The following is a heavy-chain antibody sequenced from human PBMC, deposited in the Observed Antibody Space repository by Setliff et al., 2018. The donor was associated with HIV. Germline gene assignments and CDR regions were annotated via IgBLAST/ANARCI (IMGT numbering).Heavy chain of an antibody. V-gene: IGHV4-59*08. J-gene: IGHJ4*02. CDR3: ARHVGYSSSSLDY. D-gene: IGHD6-6*01. CDR2: IYYSGTT. CDR1: GGSISSYY. Sequence: SETLSLTCTVSGGSISSYYWSWIRQPPGKGLEWIGYIYYSGTTNYNPSLMSRVTISVDTSKNQFSLKLSSVTAADTAVYYCARHVGYSSSSLDYWGQGTLVTVSS.